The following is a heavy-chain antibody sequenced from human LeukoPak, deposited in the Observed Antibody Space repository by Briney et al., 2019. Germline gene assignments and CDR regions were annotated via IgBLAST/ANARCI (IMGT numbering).Heavy chain of an antibody. CDR3: AKNKVEGGSTLNYFDY. V-gene: IGHV3-43*01. CDR2: ISWVGGSI. Sequence: GGSLRHSCAESGFTSADSTTYRVCPGPGKGLGWVSLISWVGGSIYYADSVRGRFTISTDNSKNSLYLQMNSLRTEDTALYYCAKNKVEGGSTLNYFDYWGQGTLVTVSS. CDR1: GFTSADST. J-gene: IGHJ4*02. D-gene: IGHD1-26*01.